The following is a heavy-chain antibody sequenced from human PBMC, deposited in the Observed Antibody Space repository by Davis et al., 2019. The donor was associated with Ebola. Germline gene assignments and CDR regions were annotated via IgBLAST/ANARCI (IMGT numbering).Heavy chain of an antibody. CDR3: ARDWGPSYYYDSRGNAFDI. CDR2: ISAYNGNT. J-gene: IGHJ3*02. D-gene: IGHD3-22*01. CDR1: GYTFTSYG. Sequence: ASVKVSCKASGYTFTSYGISWVRQAPGQGLEWMGWISAYNGNTNYAQKLQGRVTMTTDTSTSTAYMELRSLRSDDTAVYYCARDWGPSYYYDSRGNAFDIWGQGTMVTVSS. V-gene: IGHV1-18*01.